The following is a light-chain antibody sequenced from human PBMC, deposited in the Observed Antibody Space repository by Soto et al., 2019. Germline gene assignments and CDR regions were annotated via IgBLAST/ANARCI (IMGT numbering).Light chain of an antibody. CDR2: GAS. CDR3: QQYGSSPWT. V-gene: IGKV3-20*01. CDR1: QSISSSY. Sequence: EIVLTQSPGTLSLSPGERATLSCRASQSISSSYLAWYQQKPGQPPRLLIYGASSRATGIPDRFSGSGSGTAFTLTISRLEPEDFALYYCQQYGSSPWTFGQGTKVEIK. J-gene: IGKJ1*01.